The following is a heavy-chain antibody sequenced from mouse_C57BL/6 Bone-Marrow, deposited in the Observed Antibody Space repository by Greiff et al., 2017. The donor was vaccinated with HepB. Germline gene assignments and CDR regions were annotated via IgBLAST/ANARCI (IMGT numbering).Heavy chain of an antibody. CDR3: ARRVDY. CDR2: INPGSGGT. Sequence: VQWVESGAELVRPGTSVKVSCKASGYAFTNYLIEWVKQRPGQGLEWIGVINPGSGGTNYNEKFKGKATLTADKSSSTAYMQLSSLTSEDSAVYFCARRVDYWGQGTTLTVSS. J-gene: IGHJ2*01. V-gene: IGHV1-54*01. CDR1: GYAFTNYL.